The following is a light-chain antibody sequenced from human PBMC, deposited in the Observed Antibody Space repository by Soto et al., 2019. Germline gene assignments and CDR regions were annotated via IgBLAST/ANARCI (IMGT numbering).Light chain of an antibody. CDR1: QSVAGSY. Sequence: DIVMTQSPGTLSLSPGERATLTCRASQSVAGSYLAWNQQKPSQAPRLLIYGASSRATGIPDGFSGSGSGTDFSLTISRLVLEDFAVYSCHQYGDWMTIGQGTKVDIK. CDR3: HQYGDWMT. J-gene: IGKJ1*01. CDR2: GAS. V-gene: IGKV3-20*01.